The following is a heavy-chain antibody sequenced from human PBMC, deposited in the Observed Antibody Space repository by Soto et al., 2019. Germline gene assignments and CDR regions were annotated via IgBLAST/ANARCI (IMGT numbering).Heavy chain of an antibody. CDR1: GFTFSNYG. CDR3: AKDHLTTTVTTVGY. Sequence: QVQLVESGGGVVQPGRSLRLSCAASGFTFSNYGMHWVRLAPGKGLEWVAVISYHGSDKYYADSVKGRFTISRDNSKNTLYLQMDSLRAEDTAVYYCAKDHLTTTVTTVGYWGQGTLVTVSS. J-gene: IGHJ4*02. V-gene: IGHV3-30*18. CDR2: ISYHGSDK. D-gene: IGHD4-17*01.